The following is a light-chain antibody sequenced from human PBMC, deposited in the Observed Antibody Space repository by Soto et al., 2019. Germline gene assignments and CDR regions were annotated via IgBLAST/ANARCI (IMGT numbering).Light chain of an antibody. Sequence: PGERATLSCRASQSVSSSYLAWYQQKPGQAPRLLIYDASTRATGIPDRFSGSGSGTDFTLTINRLEPEDFAVYYCQQYGDSVRTFGQGTKVEVK. J-gene: IGKJ1*01. V-gene: IGKV3-20*01. CDR1: QSVSSSY. CDR2: DAS. CDR3: QQYGDSVRT.